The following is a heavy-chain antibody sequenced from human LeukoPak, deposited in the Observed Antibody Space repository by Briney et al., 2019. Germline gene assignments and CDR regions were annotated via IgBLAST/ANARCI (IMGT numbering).Heavy chain of an antibody. CDR2: IYYSGST. CDR1: GGSISSGGYY. Sequence: SETLSLTCTVSGGSISSGGYYWSWLRQHPGKGLEWIGYIYYSGSTYYNPSLKSRVTISVDTSKNQFSLKLSSVTAADTAVYYCARYSSSWYGFDPWGQGTLVTVSS. D-gene: IGHD6-13*01. V-gene: IGHV4-31*03. CDR3: ARYSSSWYGFDP. J-gene: IGHJ5*02.